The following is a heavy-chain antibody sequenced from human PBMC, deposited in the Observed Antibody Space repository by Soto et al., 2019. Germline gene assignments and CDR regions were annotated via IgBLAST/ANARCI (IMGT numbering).Heavy chain of an antibody. CDR1: GFSSNEDW. CDR3: VKENYYDTNGPDQGVFDV. CDR2: IKRSIDGATT. D-gene: IGHD3-22*01. V-gene: IGHV3-15*01. J-gene: IGHJ3*01. Sequence: GGSLRLSCAASGFSSNEDWMSWVRQAPGKGLEWVGRIKRSIDGATTDYAPPVNGRFTVFRDDSKNTLYLQMNSLKTEDSAMYFCVKENYYDTNGPDQGVFDVWGEGTMVTVSS.